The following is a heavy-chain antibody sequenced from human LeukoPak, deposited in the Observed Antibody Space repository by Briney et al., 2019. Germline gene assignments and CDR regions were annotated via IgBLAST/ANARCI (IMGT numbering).Heavy chain of an antibody. CDR3: ARGRSRPSGFDP. Sequence: PSETLSLTCAAYGGSFSGYYWSWIRQPPGKGLEWIGEINHSGSTNYNPSLKSRVTISVDTSKNQFSLKLSSVTAADTAVYYCARGRSRPSGFDPWGQGTLVTVSS. V-gene: IGHV4-34*01. CDR2: INHSGST. CDR1: GGSFSGYY. D-gene: IGHD6-6*01. J-gene: IGHJ5*02.